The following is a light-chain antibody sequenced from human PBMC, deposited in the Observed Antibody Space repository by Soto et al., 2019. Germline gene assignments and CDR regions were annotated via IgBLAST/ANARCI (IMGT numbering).Light chain of an antibody. CDR2: NNN. Sequence: QAVVTQPPSASGTPGQRVTISCSGSTSNIGSSPVNWYQQVPGTAPKLLIYNNNQRPSGVPGRFSGSKSGTSASLAISGLQSKDEADYYCGAWDDSLNGVVFGGGTKLTVL. V-gene: IGLV1-44*01. J-gene: IGLJ2*01. CDR3: GAWDDSLNGVV. CDR1: TSNIGSSP.